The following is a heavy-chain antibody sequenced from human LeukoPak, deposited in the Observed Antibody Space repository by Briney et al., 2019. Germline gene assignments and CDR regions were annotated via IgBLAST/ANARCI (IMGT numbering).Heavy chain of an antibody. J-gene: IGHJ4*02. CDR1: GFTVRDSY. CDR3: AKDRLTNLNIGNLGYCSGGSCYSGFFDY. D-gene: IGHD2-15*01. V-gene: IGHV3-53*01. CDR2: IYVSGTT. Sequence: GGSLRLSCAASGFTVRDSYMSWVRQAPGKRLEWLAFIYVSGTTFYAASVKGRFTISRDNSKNTLFLQMNSLRAEDTAVYYCAKDRLTNLNIGNLGYCSGGSCYSGFFDYWGQGTLVTVSS.